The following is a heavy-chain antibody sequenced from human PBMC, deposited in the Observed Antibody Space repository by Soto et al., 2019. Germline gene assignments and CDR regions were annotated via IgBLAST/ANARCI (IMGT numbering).Heavy chain of an antibody. CDR2: IYYSGST. J-gene: IGHJ5*02. V-gene: IGHV4-31*03. CDR3: ARVRQQLVSWFDP. CDR1: GGSISSGGYY. D-gene: IGHD6-13*01. Sequence: SETLSLTCTVSGGSISSGGYYWSWIRQHPGKGLEWIGYIYYSGSTYYNPSLKSRVTISVDTSKNQFSLKLSSVTAADTAVYYCARVRQQLVSWFDPWGQGTLVTVSS.